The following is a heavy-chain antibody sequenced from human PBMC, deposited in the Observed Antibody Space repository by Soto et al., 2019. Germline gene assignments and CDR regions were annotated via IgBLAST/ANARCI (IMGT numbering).Heavy chain of an antibody. CDR3: VRDGTKTLRDWFDP. CDR1: GASISGYY. D-gene: IGHD1-1*01. CDR2: IYATGTT. V-gene: IGHV4-4*07. Sequence: SETLSLTCTVSGASISGYYWSWIRKSAGKGLEWIGRIYATGTTDYNPSLKSRVTMSVDTSKKQFSLRLRSVTAADTAVYYCVRDGTKTLRDWFDPWGQGISVTVSS. J-gene: IGHJ5*02.